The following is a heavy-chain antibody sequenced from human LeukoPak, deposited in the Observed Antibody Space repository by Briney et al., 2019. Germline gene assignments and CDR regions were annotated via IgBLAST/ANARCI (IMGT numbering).Heavy chain of an antibody. J-gene: IGHJ4*02. CDR2: IRSKAYGGTT. CDR3: TRGIVATIRLSGLDY. V-gene: IGHV3-49*04. CDR1: GFTFGDYA. D-gene: IGHD5-12*01. Sequence: GGSLRLSCTASGFTFGDYAMSWVRQAPGKGLEWVGFIRSKAYGGTTEYAASVKGRFTISRDDSKSIAYLQMNSLKTEDTAVYYCTRGIVATIRLSGLDYWGQGTLVTVSS.